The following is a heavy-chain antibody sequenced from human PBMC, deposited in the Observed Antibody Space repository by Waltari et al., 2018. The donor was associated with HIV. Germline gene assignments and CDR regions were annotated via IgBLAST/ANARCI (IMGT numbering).Heavy chain of an antibody. Sequence: QITLKESGPTLVKPTQTLTLTCTFSGFSLSTSGVGVGWIRQPPGKALEWLALIYWDDDKRYSPSLKSRLTITKDTSKNQVVLTMTNMDPVDTATYYCAHGDWAVSGSWAYYYYYGMDVWGQGTTVTVSS. CDR1: GFSLSTSGVG. CDR3: AHGDWAVSGSWAYYYYYGMDV. V-gene: IGHV2-5*02. J-gene: IGHJ6*02. CDR2: IYWDDDK. D-gene: IGHD1-26*01.